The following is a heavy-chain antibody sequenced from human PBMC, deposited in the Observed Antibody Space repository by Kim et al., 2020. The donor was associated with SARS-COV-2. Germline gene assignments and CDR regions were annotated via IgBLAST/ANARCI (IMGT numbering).Heavy chain of an antibody. V-gene: IGHV3-11*01. J-gene: IGHJ2*01. D-gene: IGHD6-19*01. CDR3: AREEQWPHWYFDL. CDR2: IRSAGNYI. Sequence: GGSLRLSCAASGFTFSDYFMSWIRQVPGKGLEWIAYIRSAGNYIYYADSVKGRFSISRDNAKNSLYLQMNSVRAEDTAVYYCAREEQWPHWYFDLWGRGTLPTVS. CDR1: GFTFSDYF.